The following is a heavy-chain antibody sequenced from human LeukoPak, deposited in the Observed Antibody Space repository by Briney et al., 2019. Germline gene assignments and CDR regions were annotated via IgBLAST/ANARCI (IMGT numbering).Heavy chain of an antibody. Sequence: ASVKVSCEVSGYTLTELSMHWVRQAPGKGLEWMGGFDPEDGETIYAQKFQGRVTMTEDTSTDTAYMELSSLRSEDTAVYYCATGRQQWLVREYYFDYWGQGTLVTVSS. V-gene: IGHV1-24*01. CDR2: FDPEDGET. D-gene: IGHD6-19*01. CDR3: ATGRQQWLVREYYFDY. J-gene: IGHJ4*02. CDR1: GYTLTELS.